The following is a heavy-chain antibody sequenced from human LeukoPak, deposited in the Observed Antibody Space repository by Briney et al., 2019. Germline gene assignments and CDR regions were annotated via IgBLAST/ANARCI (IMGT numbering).Heavy chain of an antibody. CDR1: GDSVSSNSVT. V-gene: IGHV6-1*01. CDR2: TYYRSTWCN. Sequence: SQTLSLTCAISGDSVSSNSVTWNWIRQSPSRGLEWLGRTYYRSTWCNDYAVSVRGRITVNPDTPKNQFSLHLNSVTPEDTAVYYCARRLTQYDCFDPWGQGILVTVSS. J-gene: IGHJ5*02. CDR3: ARRLTQYDCFDP. D-gene: IGHD2-2*01.